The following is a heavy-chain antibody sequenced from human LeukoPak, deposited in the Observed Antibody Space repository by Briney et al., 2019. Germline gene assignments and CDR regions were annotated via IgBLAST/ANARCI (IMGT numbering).Heavy chain of an antibody. J-gene: IGHJ6*03. Sequence: SETLSLTCTVSGGSISSSSYYWGWIRQPPGKGLEWIGGIYYSGSTYYNPSLKSRVTVSVDTSKNQFSLKLSSVTAADTAVYYCARDQRILAVAGSYYYYMDVWGKGTTVTVSS. D-gene: IGHD6-19*01. CDR1: GGSISSSSYY. CDR2: IYYSGST. V-gene: IGHV4-39*07. CDR3: ARDQRILAVAGSYYYYMDV.